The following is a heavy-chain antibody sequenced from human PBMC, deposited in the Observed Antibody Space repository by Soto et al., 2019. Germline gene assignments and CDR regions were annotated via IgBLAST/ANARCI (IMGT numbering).Heavy chain of an antibody. CDR1: GYTLTELS. CDR3: ATTPFTTVPKPYYYAMDV. J-gene: IGHJ6*02. Sequence: ASVKVSCKVSGYTLTELSMHWVRQAPGKGLEWMGGFDPEDGETIYAQKFQGRVTMTEDTSTDTAYMELSSLRSEDTAVYYCATTPFTTVPKPYYYAMDVWGQGTMVTVSS. V-gene: IGHV1-24*01. D-gene: IGHD4-4*01. CDR2: FDPEDGET.